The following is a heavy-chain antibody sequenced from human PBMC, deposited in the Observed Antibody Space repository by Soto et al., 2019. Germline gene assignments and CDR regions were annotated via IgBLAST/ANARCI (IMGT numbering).Heavy chain of an antibody. CDR3: ARDRRTTDGMDV. J-gene: IGHJ6*02. D-gene: IGHD1-7*01. CDR2: IYHSGST. Sequence: SETLSLTCAVSGGSISSSNWWSWVRQPPGKGLEWIGEIYHSGSTNYNPSLKRRVTISVDKSKNQFSLKLSSVTAADTAVYSCARDRRTTDGMDVWGQGTTVTVSS. V-gene: IGHV4-4*02. CDR1: GGSISSSNW.